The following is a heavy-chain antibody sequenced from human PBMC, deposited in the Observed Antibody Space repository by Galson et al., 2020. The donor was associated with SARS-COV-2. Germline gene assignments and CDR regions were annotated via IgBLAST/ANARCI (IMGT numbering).Heavy chain of an antibody. V-gene: IGHV5-51*01. Sequence: EWMGIIYPGDSDTRYSPSFQGQVTISADKSISTAYLQWSSLKASDTAMYYCARLEMLPDYWGQGTLVTVSS. CDR2: IYPGDSDT. D-gene: IGHD2-8*01. J-gene: IGHJ4*02. CDR3: ARLEMLPDY.